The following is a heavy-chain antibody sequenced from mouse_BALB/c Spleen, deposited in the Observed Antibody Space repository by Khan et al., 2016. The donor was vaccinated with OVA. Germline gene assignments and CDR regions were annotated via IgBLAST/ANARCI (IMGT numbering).Heavy chain of an antibody. Sequence: VQLQQSGPELVKPGASVKMSCKASGYTFTNYIMHWVKQKPGQGLEWIGYINPYNDGPKYNEKFKGKATLNSDKSSSTAYIELSSLTSEDSAVYDCARPHRYEWYFAVWGAGTTVTVSS. CDR3: ARPHRYEWYFAV. D-gene: IGHD2-14*01. CDR1: GYTFTNYI. V-gene: IGHV1S136*01. CDR2: INPYNDGP. J-gene: IGHJ1*01.